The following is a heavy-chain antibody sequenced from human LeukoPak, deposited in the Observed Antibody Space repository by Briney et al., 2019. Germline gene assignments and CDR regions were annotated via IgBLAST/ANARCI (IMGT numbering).Heavy chain of an antibody. D-gene: IGHD3-10*01. CDR2: ISSSGSTI. CDR1: GFTLSDYY. Sequence: PGGSLRLSCAASGFTLSDYYMSWIRQAPGKGLEWVSYISSSGSTIYYADSVKGRFTISRDNAKNSLYLQMNSLRAEDTAVYYCASPGSGSYSQFDYWGQGTLVTVSS. V-gene: IGHV3-11*01. J-gene: IGHJ4*02. CDR3: ASPGSGSYSQFDY.